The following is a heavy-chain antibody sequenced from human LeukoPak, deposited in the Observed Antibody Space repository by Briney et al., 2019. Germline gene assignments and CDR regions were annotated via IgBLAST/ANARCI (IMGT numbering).Heavy chain of an antibody. CDR3: ARDGSSGWSYDAFDI. CDR2: IIPIFGTA. V-gene: IGHV1-69*13. J-gene: IGHJ3*02. CDR1: GGTFSSYA. Sequence: SVKVSCKASGGTFSSYAISWVRQAPGQGLEWMGGIIPIFGTANYAQKFQGRVTITADESTSTAYMELSSLRSEDTAVYCCARDGSSGWSYDAFDIWGQGTMVTVSS. D-gene: IGHD6-19*01.